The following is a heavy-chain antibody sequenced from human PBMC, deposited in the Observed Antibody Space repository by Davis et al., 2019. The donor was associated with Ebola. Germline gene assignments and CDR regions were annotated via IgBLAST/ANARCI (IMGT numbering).Heavy chain of an antibody. CDR1: GFTFSSYA. CDR3: ARDLPGGDWYFDL. V-gene: IGHV3-30*04. D-gene: IGHD1-14*01. J-gene: IGHJ2*01. Sequence: GESLKISCAASGFTFSSYAMHWVRQAPGKGLEWVAVISYDGSNKYYADSVKGRFTISRDNSKNTPYLQMSSLRAEDTAVYYCARDLPGGDWYFDLWGRGTLVTVSS. CDR2: ISYDGSNK.